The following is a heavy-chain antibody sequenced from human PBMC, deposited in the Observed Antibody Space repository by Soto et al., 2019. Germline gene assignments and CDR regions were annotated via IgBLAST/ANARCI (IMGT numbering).Heavy chain of an antibody. CDR1: GFIFSDFG. J-gene: IGHJ3*01. CDR3: VKGDPDTAVVNSPDAFDF. CDR2: ISYDGNNK. Sequence: QVNLVESGGGVVQPGRSLRLSCEASGFIFSDFGMHWVRQAPGKGLEWVAVISYDGNNKYYAQSVKGRFTISRDNSKNTLFLNMDSLRPEDTAVYHCVKGDPDTAVVNSPDAFDFWGPGTMVTVS. V-gene: IGHV3-30*18. D-gene: IGHD5-18*01.